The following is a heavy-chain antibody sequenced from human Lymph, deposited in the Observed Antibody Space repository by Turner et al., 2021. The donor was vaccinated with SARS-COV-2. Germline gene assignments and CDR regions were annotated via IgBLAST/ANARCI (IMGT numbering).Heavy chain of an antibody. D-gene: IGHD3-16*01. J-gene: IGHJ6*02. CDR3: ANLYPTVSWEFPYGMDV. Sequence: EVQLLESGGVLVQPGGSLRLSCAASGFTFNNYAMSWVRQDPGKGLEWGSTISGSGGSKYYADSVKGRFIISRDNSKNTLYLQMNSLRAEDTAVYYCANLYPTVSWEFPYGMDVWGQGTTVTVSS. V-gene: IGHV3-23*01. CDR2: ISGSGGSK. CDR1: GFTFNNYA.